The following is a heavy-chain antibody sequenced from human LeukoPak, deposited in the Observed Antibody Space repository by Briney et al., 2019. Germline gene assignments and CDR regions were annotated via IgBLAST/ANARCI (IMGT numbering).Heavy chain of an antibody. CDR3: SRENGAFSPFGY. Sequence: SETLSLTCGVSGGSITSTNWWSWVRQPPGQGLEWIGEVSLSGLTNYNPSLSSRVIMALDTSKDHLSLHLTSVTAADTAVYYCSRENGAFSPFGYWGQGYLVTVLS. D-gene: IGHD2-8*01. J-gene: IGHJ4*02. CDR1: GGSITSTNW. CDR2: VSLSGLT. V-gene: IGHV4-4*02.